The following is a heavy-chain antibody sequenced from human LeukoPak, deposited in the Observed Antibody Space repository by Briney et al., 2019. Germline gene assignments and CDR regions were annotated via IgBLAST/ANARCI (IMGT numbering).Heavy chain of an antibody. CDR2: ISRSSSTI. CDR1: GFTFSSYS. CDR3: AREGDYYDSSGYYHYADY. J-gene: IGHJ4*02. V-gene: IGHV3-48*01. D-gene: IGHD3-22*01. Sequence: GGSLRLSCAASGFTFSSYSMNWVRQAPGKGLEWVSYISRSSSTIYYADSVKGRFTISRDNAKNSLYLQMNSLRAEDTAVYYCAREGDYYDSSGYYHYADYWGQGTLVTVSS.